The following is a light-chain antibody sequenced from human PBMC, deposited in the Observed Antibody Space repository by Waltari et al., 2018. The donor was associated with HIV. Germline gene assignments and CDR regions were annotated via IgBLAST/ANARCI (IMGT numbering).Light chain of an antibody. Sequence: QSVLTQPPSASGTPGQRVTISCSGSGSNIGSTDVNWYQHLPGTAPNLLIYSNNQRPSGVPDRFSVSKSGTSASLAISGLQSEDDADYYCAAWDDSLNGPMFGGGTKLTVL. V-gene: IGLV1-44*01. CDR1: GSNIGSTD. J-gene: IGLJ3*02. CDR2: SNN. CDR3: AAWDDSLNGPM.